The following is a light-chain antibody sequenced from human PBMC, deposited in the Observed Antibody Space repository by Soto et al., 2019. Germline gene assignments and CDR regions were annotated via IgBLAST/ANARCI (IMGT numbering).Light chain of an antibody. CDR2: DAS. CDR1: QSVSSY. Sequence: PGERATLSCRASQSVSSYLAWYQQKPGQAPRLLIYDASNRATGIPARFSGSGSGTDFTLTISSLEPEEFAVYYCQQRSNWPPVTFGGGTKVEIK. V-gene: IGKV3-11*01. CDR3: QQRSNWPPVT. J-gene: IGKJ4*01.